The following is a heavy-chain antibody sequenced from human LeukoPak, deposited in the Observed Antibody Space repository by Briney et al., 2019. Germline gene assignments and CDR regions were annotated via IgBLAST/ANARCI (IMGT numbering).Heavy chain of an antibody. V-gene: IGHV1-2*02. CDR2: INPHTGGT. CDR3: ARTYCSSSSCYAGFDY. Sequence: ASVKVSCTASGYTFTDYYMHWVRQAPGQGLEWMGWINPHTGGTNFPQKFQGRVTMTRDTSISTGYMEVNWLTSDDTAVYFCARTYCSSSSCYAGFDYWGQGTLVTVSS. D-gene: IGHD2-2*01. J-gene: IGHJ4*02. CDR1: GYTFTDYY.